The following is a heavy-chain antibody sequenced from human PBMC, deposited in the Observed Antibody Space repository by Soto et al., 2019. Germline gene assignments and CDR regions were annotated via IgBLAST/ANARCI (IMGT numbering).Heavy chain of an antibody. Sequence: QITLKESGPTLVKPTQTLTLTCTFSGFSLSTSGVGVGWIRQPPGKALEWLALIYWDDDKRYSPSLKSRLTITKDTSKNQVVLTMTNMDPVDTATYYYAHREAAAAGTTFDYWGQGTLVTVSS. J-gene: IGHJ4*02. D-gene: IGHD6-13*01. CDR2: IYWDDDK. V-gene: IGHV2-5*02. CDR1: GFSLSTSGVG. CDR3: AHREAAAAGTTFDY.